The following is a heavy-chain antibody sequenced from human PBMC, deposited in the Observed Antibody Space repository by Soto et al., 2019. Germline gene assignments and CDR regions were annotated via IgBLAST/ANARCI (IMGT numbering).Heavy chain of an antibody. CDR3: AKGPTRSSWHPDYYGMDV. D-gene: IGHD6-13*01. J-gene: IGHJ6*02. V-gene: IGHV3-23*01. Sequence: PWGSLRLSCAASGFTFISYAMIFFRHSPFKWLEWVSAISGSGGSTYYADSVKGRFTISRDNSKNTLYLQMNSLRAEDTAVYYCAKGPTRSSWHPDYYGMDVWGQGTTVTVSS. CDR2: ISGSGGST. CDR1: GFTFISYA.